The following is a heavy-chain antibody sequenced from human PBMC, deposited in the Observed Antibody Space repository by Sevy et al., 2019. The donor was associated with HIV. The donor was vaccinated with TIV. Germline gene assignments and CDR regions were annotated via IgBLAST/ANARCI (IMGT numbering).Heavy chain of an antibody. CDR1: GGSISSGGYY. J-gene: IGHJ4*02. V-gene: IGHV4-31*03. Sequence: SETLSLTCTVSGGSISSGGYYWSWIRQHPGKGLEWIGYIYYSGSTYYNPSLKSRVTISVDTSKNQFSLKLSSVTAADTAVYYWARGPMYYDFWSGYLPNYFDYWGQGTLVTVSS. CDR2: IYYSGST. CDR3: ARGPMYYDFWSGYLPNYFDY. D-gene: IGHD3-3*01.